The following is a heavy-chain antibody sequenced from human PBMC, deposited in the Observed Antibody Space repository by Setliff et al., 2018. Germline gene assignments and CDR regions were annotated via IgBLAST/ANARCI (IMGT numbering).Heavy chain of an antibody. CDR3: AREGVDTRSSTDYRYYMDV. CDR1: GGTFRSYG. J-gene: IGHJ6*03. D-gene: IGHD5-18*01. V-gene: IGHV1-69*05. Sequence: ASVKVSCKASGGTFRSYGISWVRQAPGQGLEWMGGTIPSFGSTNYAQKFQGRVTITTDESTSTAYMELSSLRSEDTAVYYCAREGVDTRSSTDYRYYMDVWGKGTTVTVSS. CDR2: TIPSFGST.